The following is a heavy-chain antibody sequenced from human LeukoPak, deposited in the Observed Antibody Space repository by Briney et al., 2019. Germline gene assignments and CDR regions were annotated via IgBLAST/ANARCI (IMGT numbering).Heavy chain of an antibody. CDR1: GGFFSDYY. V-gene: IGHV4-34*01. CDR3: ASRHGYYNWFDP. J-gene: IGHJ5*02. CDR2: INHRGST. Sequence: KPSETPSLPCAVYGGFFSDYYWTWVPQPPREGREWIGEINHRGSTNYNPSLQSRVTISVDTSKNQFSLKLTSVTAADTAVYYCASRHGYYNWFDPWGQGTLVTVSS. D-gene: IGHD5-24*01.